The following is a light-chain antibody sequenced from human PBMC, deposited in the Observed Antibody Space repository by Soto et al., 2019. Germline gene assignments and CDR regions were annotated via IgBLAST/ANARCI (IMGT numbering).Light chain of an antibody. V-gene: IGKV3-15*01. CDR1: QSVSSN. CDR2: GAS. CDR3: QQYNNWPTWT. J-gene: IGKJ1*01. Sequence: EIVMTQSPATLSVSPGERATLSCRPSQSVSSNLAWYQQKPGQAPRLLIYGASTRATGIPARFSGSGSGTEFTLSISSRQPEDFAVYYCQQYNNWPTWTFGQGTKVDIK.